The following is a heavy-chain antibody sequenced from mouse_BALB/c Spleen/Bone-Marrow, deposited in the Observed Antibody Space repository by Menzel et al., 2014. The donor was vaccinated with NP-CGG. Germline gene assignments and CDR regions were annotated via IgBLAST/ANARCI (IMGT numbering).Heavy chain of an antibody. CDR1: GFDFSRYR. D-gene: IGHD1-1*01. CDR2: INPDSSTI. J-gene: IGHJ3*01. Sequence: EVKVIESGGGLVQPGGSLKLSCAASGFDFSRYRMSWVRQAPGKGLEWIGEINPDSSTINYTPSLKDKFIISRDNAKNTLYLQMNKVRSEDTALYYCARLSYYGRFAYWGQGTLVTVSA. CDR3: ARLSYYGRFAY. V-gene: IGHV4-1*02.